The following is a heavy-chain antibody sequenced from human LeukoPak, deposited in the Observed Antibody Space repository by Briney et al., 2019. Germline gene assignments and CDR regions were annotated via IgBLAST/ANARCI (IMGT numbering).Heavy chain of an antibody. J-gene: IGHJ4*02. CDR1: GGPISSGGYS. Sequence: SETLSLTCAVSGGPISSGGYSWSWIRQPPGKGLEWIGYIYHSGSTYYNSSLKSRVTISVDRSKNQFSLKLSSVTAADTAVYYCARDGIVGAFDYWGQGTLVTVSS. D-gene: IGHD1-26*01. CDR3: ARDGIVGAFDY. CDR2: IYHSGST. V-gene: IGHV4-30-2*01.